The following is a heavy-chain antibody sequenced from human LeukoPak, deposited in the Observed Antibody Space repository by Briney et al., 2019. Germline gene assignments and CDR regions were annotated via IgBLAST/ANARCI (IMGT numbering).Heavy chain of an antibody. CDR2: INHSGST. J-gene: IGHJ6*03. Sequence: PSETLSLTCAVYGGSFSGYYWSWIRQPPGKGLEWIGEINHSGSTNYNPSLKSRVTISVDTSKNQFSLKLSSVTAADTAVYYCAGLKGYCSGGSCYGNYYYYYMDVWGKGTTVTISS. D-gene: IGHD2-15*01. V-gene: IGHV4-34*01. CDR1: GGSFSGYY. CDR3: AGLKGYCSGGSCYGNYYYYYMDV.